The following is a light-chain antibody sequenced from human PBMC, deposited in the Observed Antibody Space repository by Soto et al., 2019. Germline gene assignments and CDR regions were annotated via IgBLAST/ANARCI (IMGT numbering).Light chain of an antibody. Sequence: DIQLTQSPSFLSASVGDRVIITCRASQGISSFLAWYQQKPGKAPKLLIYAASTLQSGVPSRFSGSGSGTEFTLTISSLQPEDFATYYCQQLNSSPYTFGQGTKLEIK. CDR3: QQLNSSPYT. J-gene: IGKJ2*01. CDR2: AAS. V-gene: IGKV1-9*01. CDR1: QGISSF.